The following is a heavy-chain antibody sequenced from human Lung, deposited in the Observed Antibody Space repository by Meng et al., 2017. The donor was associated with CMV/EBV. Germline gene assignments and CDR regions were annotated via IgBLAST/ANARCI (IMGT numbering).Heavy chain of an antibody. D-gene: IGHD3-10*01. CDR2: IKQDGSEK. CDR1: GFTFSSYW. Sequence: GGSXRLSCAASGFTFSSYWMSWVRQAPGKGLEWVANIKQDGSEKYYVDSVKGRFTISRDNAKNSLYLQMNSLRAEDTAVYYCARDLLLWFGELFPLDYWGQGXLVTVSS. V-gene: IGHV3-7*01. J-gene: IGHJ4*02. CDR3: ARDLLLWFGELFPLDY.